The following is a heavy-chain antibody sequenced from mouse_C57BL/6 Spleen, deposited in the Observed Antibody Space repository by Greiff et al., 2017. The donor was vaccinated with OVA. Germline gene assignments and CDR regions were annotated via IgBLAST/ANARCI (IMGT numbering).Heavy chain of an antibody. CDR2: IYPSDSET. CDR1: GYTFTSYW. D-gene: IGHD2-4*01. V-gene: IGHV1-61*01. Sequence: QVQLQQPGAELVRPGSSVKLSCKASGYTFTSYWMDWVKQRPGQGLEWIGNIYPSDSETHYNQKFKDKATLTVDKSSSTAYMQLSSLTSEDSAVYYCAISTMITFYYFDYWGQGTTRTVSS. CDR3: AISTMITFYYFDY. J-gene: IGHJ2*01.